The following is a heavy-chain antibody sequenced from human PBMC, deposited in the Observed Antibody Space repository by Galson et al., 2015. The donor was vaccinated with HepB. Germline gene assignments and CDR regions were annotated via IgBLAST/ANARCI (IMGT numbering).Heavy chain of an antibody. V-gene: IGHV3-74*01. J-gene: IGHJ6*02. CDR3: ARDPPATHKLLLSNYYYGMDV. Sequence: SLRLSCAASGFTFSSYWMHWVRQAPGKGLVWVSRINSDGSSTSYADSVKGRFTISRDNAKNTLYLQMNSLRAEDTAVYYCARDPPATHKLLLSNYYYGMDVWGQGTTVTVSS. D-gene: IGHD2-15*01. CDR2: INSDGSST. CDR1: GFTFSSYW.